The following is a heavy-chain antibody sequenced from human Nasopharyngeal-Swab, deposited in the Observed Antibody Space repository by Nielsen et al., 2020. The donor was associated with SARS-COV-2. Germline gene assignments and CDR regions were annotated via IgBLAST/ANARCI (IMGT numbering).Heavy chain of an antibody. V-gene: IGHV3-33*01. J-gene: IGHJ4*02. D-gene: IGHD6-13*01. Sequence: GGSLRLSCAASGFTFSSYGMHWVRKAPGKGLEWVAVIWYDGSNKYYADSVKGRFTIYRDNSKNTLYLQMNSLRAEDTAVYYCARELAAAGTGGNWGQGTLVTVSS. CDR2: IWYDGSNK. CDR3: ARELAAAGTGGN. CDR1: GFTFSSYG.